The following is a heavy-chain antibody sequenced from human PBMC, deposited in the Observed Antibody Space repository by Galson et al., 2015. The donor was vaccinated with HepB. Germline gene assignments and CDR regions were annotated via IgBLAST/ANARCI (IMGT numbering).Heavy chain of an antibody. J-gene: IGHJ2*01. Sequence: SLRLSCAXSRFTFSTYAMSWVRQAPGKGLEWVSVISGSGGSTYYADSVKGRFTISRDNSKGTLYLQMNSLRAEDTALYYCAKGGGRDHIPENWYFDLWGRGTLVTVSS. V-gene: IGHV3-23*01. CDR3: AKGGGRDHIPENWYFDL. CDR1: RFTFSTYA. CDR2: ISGSGGST. D-gene: IGHD2-2*02.